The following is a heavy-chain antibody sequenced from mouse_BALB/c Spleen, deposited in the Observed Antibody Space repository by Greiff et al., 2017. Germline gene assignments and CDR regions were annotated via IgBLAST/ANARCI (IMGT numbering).Heavy chain of an antibody. CDR3: AREDYGSSYDWYFDV. CDR2: ISSGGSYT. J-gene: IGHJ1*01. D-gene: IGHD1-1*01. Sequence: DVKLVESGGGLVKPGGSLKLSCAASGFTFSSYAMSWVRQSPEKRLEWVAEISSGGSYTYYPDTVTGRFTISRDNAKNTLYLEMSSLRSEDTAMYYCAREDYGSSYDWYFDVWGAGTTVTVSS. CDR1: GFTFSSYA. V-gene: IGHV5-9-4*01.